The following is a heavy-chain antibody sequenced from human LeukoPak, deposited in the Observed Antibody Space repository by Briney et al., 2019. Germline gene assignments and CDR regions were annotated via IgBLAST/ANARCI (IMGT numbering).Heavy chain of an antibody. CDR1: GDTFSSYA. V-gene: IGHV1-69*13. J-gene: IGHJ5*02. D-gene: IGHD3-22*01. CDR2: IIPIFGTA. Sequence: SVKVSCKATGDTFSSYAISWVRQAPGQRLEWMGGIIPIFGTANYAQKFQGRVTITADESTSTAYMELSSLRSEDTAVYYCARVRVNYYDSSGYRDNWFDPWGQGTLVTVSS. CDR3: ARVRVNYYDSSGYRDNWFDP.